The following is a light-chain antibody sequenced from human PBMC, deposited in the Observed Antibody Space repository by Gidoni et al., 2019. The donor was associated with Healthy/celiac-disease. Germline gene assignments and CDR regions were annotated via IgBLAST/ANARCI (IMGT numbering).Light chain of an antibody. V-gene: IGLV1-40*01. Sequence: QSVLTQPPPVSWATGQRVTISCTGTRSNIGEGYDVHWYQKLPGTAPKLIIYGNSNRPSGVPDRFSGSKSGTSASLAITGLQAEDEADYYCQSYDSSLSAHVVFGGGTKLTV. CDR2: GNS. J-gene: IGLJ2*01. CDR3: QSYDSSLSAHVV. CDR1: RSNIGEGYD.